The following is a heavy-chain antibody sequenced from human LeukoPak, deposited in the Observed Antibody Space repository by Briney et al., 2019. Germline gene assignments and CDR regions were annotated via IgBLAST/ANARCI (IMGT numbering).Heavy chain of an antibody. CDR2: IIPIFGTA. J-gene: IGHJ3*02. D-gene: IGHD3-10*01. CDR1: GGTFSSYA. Sequence: SVKVSCKASGGTFSSYAISWVRQAPGQGLEWMGGIIPIFGTANYAQKFQGRVTITADNSTSTAYMELSSLRSEDTAVYYCARGGEVRGVIISSAFDIWGQGTMVTVSS. V-gene: IGHV1-69*06. CDR3: ARGGEVRGVIISSAFDI.